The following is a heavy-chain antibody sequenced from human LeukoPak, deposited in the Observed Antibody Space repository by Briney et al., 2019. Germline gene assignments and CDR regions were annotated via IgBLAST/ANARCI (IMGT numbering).Heavy chain of an antibody. V-gene: IGHV4-4*02. CDR1: GGSISSSNW. J-gene: IGHJ4*02. Sequence: PSGTLSLTCAVSGGSISSSNWWSWVRQPPGKGLEWIGEIYHSGSTNYNPSLKSRVTISVDKSKNQFSLKLSSVTAADTAVYYCASPRLGGYYDSSGYYTFDYWGQGTLVTVSS. D-gene: IGHD3-22*01. CDR2: IYHSGST. CDR3: ASPRLGGYYDSSGYYTFDY.